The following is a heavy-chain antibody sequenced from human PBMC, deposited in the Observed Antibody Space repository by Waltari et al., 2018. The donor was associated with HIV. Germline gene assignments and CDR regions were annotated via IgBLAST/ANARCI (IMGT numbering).Heavy chain of an antibody. Sequence: VSGIGIAGDTYYPDSVKGRFTISRENAKNSLYLQMSSLRAGDTAVYYCARSPVSDYYYYMDVWGRGTTVTVSS. D-gene: IGHD4-17*01. CDR2: IGIAGDT. CDR3: ARSPVSDYYYYMDV. V-gene: IGHV3-13*01. J-gene: IGHJ6*03.